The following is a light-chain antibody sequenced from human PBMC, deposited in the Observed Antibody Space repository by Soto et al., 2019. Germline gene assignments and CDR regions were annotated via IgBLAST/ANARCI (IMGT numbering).Light chain of an antibody. CDR1: QTISRN. CDR3: QQSYDTPLT. V-gene: IGKV1-39*01. CDR2: AAS. Sequence: DIQMTQSPVSLSASVGDRVTITCRASQTISRNLNWYQQKPGKAPKLLIFAASSLQSGVPLRFSGSGSGTDFTLTISRLQPEDFATYYCQQSYDTPLTFGGGTKVEIK. J-gene: IGKJ4*01.